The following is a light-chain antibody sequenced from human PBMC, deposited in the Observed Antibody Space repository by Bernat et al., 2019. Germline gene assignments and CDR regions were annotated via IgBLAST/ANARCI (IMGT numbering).Light chain of an antibody. CDR3: QQYNSYPWT. CDR2: KAS. CDR1: QSISSW. V-gene: IGKV1-5*03. Sequence: DIQMTQSPSTLSASVGDRVTITCRASQSISSWLAWYQQKPGKAPQPLISKASSLESGVPSRFSGSGSGTEFTLTISSLQPDDFATYYCQQYNSYPWTSGQGTKVEIK. J-gene: IGKJ1*01.